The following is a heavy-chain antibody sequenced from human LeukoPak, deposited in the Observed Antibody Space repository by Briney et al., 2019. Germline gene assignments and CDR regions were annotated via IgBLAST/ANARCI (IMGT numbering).Heavy chain of an antibody. CDR2: ITSDGSST. D-gene: IGHD6-19*01. CDR3: ATSVAGTGGFDT. Sequence: PGGSLRLSCAASGFLFSSYWMHWVRQAPGKGLVWVSHITSDGSSTSYADSVKGRLIISRDNANNTLYLQMNILRVEDTAVYYCATSVAGTGGFDTWGQGTMVTVSS. V-gene: IGHV3-74*01. CDR1: GFLFSSYW. J-gene: IGHJ3*02.